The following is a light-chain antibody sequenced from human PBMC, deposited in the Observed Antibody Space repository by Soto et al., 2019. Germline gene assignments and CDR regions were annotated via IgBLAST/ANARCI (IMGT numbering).Light chain of an antibody. V-gene: IGLV2-23*01. CDR1: TSDVGTFGL. CDR2: EGS. Sequence: QSALTQPASVSGSPGQSITISCSGTTSDVGTFGLVSWFQQHPGKAPKLMIYEGSKRPAGVSKRFSGSKSGDTASLTISGLQAGDEADYYCSSYAGSTTFYVFGTGTKLTVL. CDR3: SSYAGSTTFYV. J-gene: IGLJ1*01.